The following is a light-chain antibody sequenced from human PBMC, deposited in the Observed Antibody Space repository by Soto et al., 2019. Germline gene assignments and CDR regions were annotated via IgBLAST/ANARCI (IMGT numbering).Light chain of an antibody. V-gene: IGLV2-14*03. CDR3: SSYTSSSTVV. CDR2: DVS. CDR1: SSDVGGYNY. J-gene: IGLJ2*01. Sequence: QSALTQPASVSGSPGQSITISCTGTSSDVGGYNYVSWYQHHPGKAPKLMIYDVSNRPSGVSNRFSGSKSGNTASLTISGLPAEDVADYYCSSYTSSSTVVFGGGTKLTVL.